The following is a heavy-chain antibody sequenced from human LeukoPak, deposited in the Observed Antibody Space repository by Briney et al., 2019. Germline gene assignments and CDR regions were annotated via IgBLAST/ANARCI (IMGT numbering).Heavy chain of an antibody. D-gene: IGHD3-16*01. J-gene: IGHJ3*02. CDR2: LNPNSGNT. CDR3: ARRVGYAAFDI. Sequence: ASVKVSCKASGYTFTSHDINWLRQATGQGLEWMGWLNPNSGNTGYAQKFQDRVTITRNTSISTAYMELSSLRSEDTAVYYCARRVGYAAFDIWGQGTMVTVSS. CDR1: GYTFTSHD. V-gene: IGHV1-8*03.